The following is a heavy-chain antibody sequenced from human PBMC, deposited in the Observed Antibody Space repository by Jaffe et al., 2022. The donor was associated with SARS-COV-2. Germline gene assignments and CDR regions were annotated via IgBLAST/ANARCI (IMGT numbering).Heavy chain of an antibody. J-gene: IGHJ4*02. Sequence: QVQLVQSGAEVKKPGASVKVSCKASGYTFTGYYMHWVRQAPGQGLEWMGRINPNSGGTNYAQKFQGRVTMTRDTSISTAYMELSRLRSDDTAVYYCARDYSSGYQMAYYFDYWGQGTLVTVSS. CDR1: GYTFTGYY. V-gene: IGHV1-2*06. D-gene: IGHD3-22*01. CDR3: ARDYSSGYQMAYYFDY. CDR2: INPNSGGT.